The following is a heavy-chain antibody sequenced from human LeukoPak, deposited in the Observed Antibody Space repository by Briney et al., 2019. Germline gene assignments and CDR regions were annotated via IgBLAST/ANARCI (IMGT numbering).Heavy chain of an antibody. J-gene: IGHJ4*02. D-gene: IGHD3-10*01. V-gene: IGHV3-23*01. CDR1: GFTFSSYG. CDR2: ISGSGSST. CDR3: AKASGSGDFFDY. Sequence: GGSLRLSCAASGFTFSSYGMSWVRQAPGKGLEWVSAISGSGSSTYYADSVKGRFTISRDNSKNTLYLQMNSLRAEDTAVYYCAKASGSGDFFDYWGQGTLVTVSS.